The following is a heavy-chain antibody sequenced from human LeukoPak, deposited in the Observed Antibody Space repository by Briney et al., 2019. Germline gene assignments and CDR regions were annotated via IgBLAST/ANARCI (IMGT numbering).Heavy chain of an antibody. CDR2: IDPSDSYT. CDR1: GYSFSNYW. CDR3: ARQEYSGSYYVY. V-gene: IGHV5-10-1*01. Sequence: GESLKISCKGSGYSFSNYWISWVRQMPGKGLEWMGRIDPSDSYTNYSPSFQGHVTISADKSISTACLQWNSLKASDTAIYYCARQEYSGSYYVYWGQGTLVTVSS. D-gene: IGHD1-26*01. J-gene: IGHJ4*02.